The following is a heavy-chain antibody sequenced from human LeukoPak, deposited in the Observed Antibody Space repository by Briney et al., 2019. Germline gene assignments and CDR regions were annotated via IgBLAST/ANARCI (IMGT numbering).Heavy chain of an antibody. CDR3: AREKHEEGRYFDWAPFDY. V-gene: IGHV4-39*07. J-gene: IGHJ4*02. CDR1: GGSISSSSYY. D-gene: IGHD3-9*01. CDR2: IYYSGST. Sequence: SETLSLTCTVSGGSISSSSYYWGWIRQPPGKGLDWIGSIYYSGSTYYNPSLKSRVTISVDTSKNQFSLKLSSVPAADTAVYYCAREKHEEGRYFDWAPFDYWGQGTLVTVSS.